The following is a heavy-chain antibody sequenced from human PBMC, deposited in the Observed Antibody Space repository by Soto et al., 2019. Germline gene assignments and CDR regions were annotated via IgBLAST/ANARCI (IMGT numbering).Heavy chain of an antibody. J-gene: IGHJ6*02. D-gene: IGHD3-10*01. CDR3: AKDWGSVSYFNNYYGMDV. CDR1: RFTFSSYG. CDR2: ISYDGSSE. V-gene: IGHV3-30*18. Sequence: GGSLRLSCEGSRFTFSSYGMHWVRQAPGKGLEWVAAISYDGSSEYYVDSVKGRFTISRDNSKNTLYLQMNGLRVEDTAVYYCAKDWGSVSYFNNYYGMDVWGQGTTVTSP.